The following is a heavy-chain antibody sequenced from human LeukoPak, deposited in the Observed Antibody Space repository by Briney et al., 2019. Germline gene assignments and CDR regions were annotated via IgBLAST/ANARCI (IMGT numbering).Heavy chain of an antibody. CDR1: GGSFSGYY. J-gene: IGHJ4*02. V-gene: IGHV4-34*01. Sequence: SETLSLTCAVYGGSFSGYYWSWIRQPPGKGLEWIGEINHSGSTNYNPSLKSRVTISVDTSKNQFSLKLTSVTAADTAVYYCASTITVTTDYWGQGTLVTVSS. CDR3: ASTITVTTDY. CDR2: INHSGST. D-gene: IGHD4-17*01.